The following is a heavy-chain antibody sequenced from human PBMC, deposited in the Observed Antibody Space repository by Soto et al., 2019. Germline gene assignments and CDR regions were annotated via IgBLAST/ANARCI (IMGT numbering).Heavy chain of an antibody. CDR2: ISASSTYI. J-gene: IGHJ4*02. Sequence: AGGSLRLSCVASGFTFSSYTMDWVRPAPGKVLVWVSSISASSTYIYYTDSLRGRFSISRDNAKNSLYLQMNSLRAEDTAVYYCARNFGDYGDYDKWGQGTLVTVSS. D-gene: IGHD4-17*01. CDR1: GFTFSSYT. CDR3: ARNFGDYGDYDK. V-gene: IGHV3-21*01.